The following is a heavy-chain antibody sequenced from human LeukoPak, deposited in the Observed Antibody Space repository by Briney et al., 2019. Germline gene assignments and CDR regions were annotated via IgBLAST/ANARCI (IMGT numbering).Heavy chain of an antibody. CDR3: ASSSGPPYFDH. D-gene: IGHD6-6*01. CDR1: GLTFSTYW. Sequence: GSLRLCCAASGLTFSTYWMHWVHQVPGKGPVWVSRINRDGRSISYADSVKGRFTISRDNAKNTVFLQMNALTAEDTAVYYCASSSGPPYFDHWGQGTLITVSS. V-gene: IGHV3-74*01. J-gene: IGHJ4*02. CDR2: INRDGRSI.